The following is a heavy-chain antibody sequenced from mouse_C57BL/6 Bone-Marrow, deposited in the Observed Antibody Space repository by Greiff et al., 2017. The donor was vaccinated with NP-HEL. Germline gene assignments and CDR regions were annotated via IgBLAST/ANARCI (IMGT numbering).Heavy chain of an antibody. CDR1: GYTFTDYY. D-gene: IGHD1-1*01. V-gene: IGHV1-26*01. CDR3: AKITTVHWYFDV. J-gene: IGHJ1*03. CDR2: INPNNGGT. Sequence: EVQLQQSGPELVKPGASVKISCKASGYTFTDYYMNWVKQSHGKSLEWIGDINPNNGGTSYNQKFKGKATLTVDKSSSTAYMELRSLTSEDSAVDYCAKITTVHWYFDVWGTGTTVTVSS.